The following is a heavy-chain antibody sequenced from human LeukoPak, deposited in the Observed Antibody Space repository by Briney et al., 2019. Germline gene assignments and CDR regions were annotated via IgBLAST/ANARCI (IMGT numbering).Heavy chain of an antibody. Sequence: PGGSLRLSCAASGFTLSVYDVTWARQAPGQGLEWVSVITGTAGSTYYADSVKGRYTISRDNSKNTVYLQMNSLRAEDTAVYYCARDRAGSFNDAFDIWGQGTMVTVSS. CDR3: ARDRAGSFNDAFDI. V-gene: IGHV3-23*01. CDR1: GFTLSVYD. D-gene: IGHD1-26*01. CDR2: ITGTAGST. J-gene: IGHJ3*02.